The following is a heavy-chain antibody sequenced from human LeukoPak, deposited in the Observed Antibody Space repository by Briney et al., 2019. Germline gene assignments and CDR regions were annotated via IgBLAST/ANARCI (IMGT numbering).Heavy chain of an antibody. CDR1: GFTFSSYG. D-gene: IGHD6-13*01. J-gene: IGHJ5*02. V-gene: IGHV3-30*03. Sequence: GGSLRLSCAAPGFTFSSYGMHWVRQAPGKGLEWVAVISYDGSNKYYADSVKGRFTISRDNSKNTLYLQMNSLRAEDTAVYYCARVSSPEDWFDPWGQGTLVTVSS. CDR2: ISYDGSNK. CDR3: ARVSSPEDWFDP.